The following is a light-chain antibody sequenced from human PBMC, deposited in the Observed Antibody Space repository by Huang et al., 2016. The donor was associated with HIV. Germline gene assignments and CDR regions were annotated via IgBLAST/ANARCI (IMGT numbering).Light chain of an antibody. CDR3: QQRSNGYI. Sequence: EIVLTQSPATISLSPGERATLSCRASQSVSSFLAWYQQKPGQAPRLIIYDTSNRATGIPARFSGSGSGTDFTLTISSLEPEDFAVYYCQQRSNGYIFGHGTKLEIK. CDR2: DTS. CDR1: QSVSSF. J-gene: IGKJ2*01. V-gene: IGKV3-11*01.